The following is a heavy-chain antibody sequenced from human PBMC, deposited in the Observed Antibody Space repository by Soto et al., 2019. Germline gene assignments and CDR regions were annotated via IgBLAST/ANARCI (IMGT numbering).Heavy chain of an antibody. CDR2: INAGNGNT. V-gene: IGHV1-3*05. Sequence: QVQLVQSGAEEKKPGASVKVSCKASGYTFTSYAMHWVRQAPGQRLEWMGCINAGNGNTKYSQKFQGRVTITRDTSASTAYMELISLRSEDTAVYYCARSIVVVTALDYWGQGTLVTVSS. CDR3: ARSIVVVTALDY. CDR1: GYTFTSYA. D-gene: IGHD2-21*02. J-gene: IGHJ4*02.